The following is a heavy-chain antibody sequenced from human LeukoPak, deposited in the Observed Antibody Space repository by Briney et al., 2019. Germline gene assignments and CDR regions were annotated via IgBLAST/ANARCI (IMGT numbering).Heavy chain of an antibody. J-gene: IGHJ6*02. V-gene: IGHV4-4*07. CDR2: IYTSGST. CDR1: GGSFSNYY. CDR3: ARQPPQYYGMDV. Sequence: SETLSLTRTVSGGSFSNYYWSWIRQPAGKGLEWIWRIYTSGSTNYNPSVKSLVTMSVDTSNNQFSLKLTSVTAADTAVYYCARQPPQYYGMDVWGQGTTVTVSS. D-gene: IGHD1-14*01.